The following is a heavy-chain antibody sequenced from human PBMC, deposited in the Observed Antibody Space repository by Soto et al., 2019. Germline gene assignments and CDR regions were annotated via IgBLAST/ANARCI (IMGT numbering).Heavy chain of an antibody. CDR2: IYHSGST. V-gene: IGHV4-4*02. D-gene: IGHD1-7*01. CDR3: ARQGSYNWKYGLGLGY. CDR1: GGSISSSNW. Sequence: QVQLQESGPGLVKPSGTLSLTCAVSGGSISSSNWWSWVRQPPGKGLEWIGEIYHSGSTNYNPSLKSPVTISVDKSKNQFSLKLSSVTAADTAVYYCARQGSYNWKYGLGLGYWGQGTLVTVSS. J-gene: IGHJ4*02.